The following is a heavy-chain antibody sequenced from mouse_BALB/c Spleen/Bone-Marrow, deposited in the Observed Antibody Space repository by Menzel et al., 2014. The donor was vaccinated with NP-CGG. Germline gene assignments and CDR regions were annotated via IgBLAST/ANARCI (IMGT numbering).Heavy chain of an antibody. J-gene: IGHJ2*01. CDR2: ISSGGSYT. CDR3: ARNSSGYFDY. V-gene: IGHV5-9-4*01. CDR1: GFTFSYYA. Sequence: EVKLVESGGGLVKPGGSLKLSCAASGFTFSYYAMSLVRQSPEKSLEWVAEISSGGSYTYYPDTVTGRFTISRDNAKNALHLKMSSLRSEDSAMYYCARNSSGYFDYWGQGTTLTVSS. D-gene: IGHD3-1*01.